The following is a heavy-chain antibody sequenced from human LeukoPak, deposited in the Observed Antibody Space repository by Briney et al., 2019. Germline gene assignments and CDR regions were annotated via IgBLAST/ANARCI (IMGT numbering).Heavy chain of an antibody. V-gene: IGHV4-59*01. CDR1: GGSISSYY. Sequence: SETLSLTCTVSGGSISSYYWSWIRQPPGKGLEWIGYIHCSGSTNYNPSLKSRVTISVDTSKNQFSLKLSSVTAADTAVYYCARGDSSGYWYFDYWGQGTLVTVSS. CDR2: IHCSGST. CDR3: ARGDSSGYWYFDY. D-gene: IGHD3-22*01. J-gene: IGHJ4*02.